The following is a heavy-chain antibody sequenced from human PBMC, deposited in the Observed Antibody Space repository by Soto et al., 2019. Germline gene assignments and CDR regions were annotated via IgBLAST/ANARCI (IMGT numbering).Heavy chain of an antibody. J-gene: IGHJ6*02. CDR3: ASGVANRYGMDV. CDR2: INPSGGST. CDR1: GYTFTSYY. Sequence: QVQLVQSGAEVKKPGASVKVSCTASGYTFTSYYMHWVRQAPGQGLEWMGIINPSGGSTSYAQKFQGRVTMTRDTSTSTVYMELSSLRSEDTAVYYCASGVANRYGMDVWGQGTTVTVSS. D-gene: IGHD2-15*01. V-gene: IGHV1-46*01.